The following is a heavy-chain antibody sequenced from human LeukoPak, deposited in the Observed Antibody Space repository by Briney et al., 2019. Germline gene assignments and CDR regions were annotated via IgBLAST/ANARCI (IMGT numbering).Heavy chain of an antibody. V-gene: IGHV4-4*07. D-gene: IGHD2-2*01. Sequence: PSETLSLTCTVSGGSISSYYWSWIRQPAGKGLEWIGRIYTSGITNYNPSLKSRVTISVDTSKNQFSLKMSSVTAADTAVYYCARGRTTSGDYWGQGTLVTVSS. CDR3: ARGRTTSGDY. J-gene: IGHJ4*02. CDR2: IYTSGIT. CDR1: GGSISSYY.